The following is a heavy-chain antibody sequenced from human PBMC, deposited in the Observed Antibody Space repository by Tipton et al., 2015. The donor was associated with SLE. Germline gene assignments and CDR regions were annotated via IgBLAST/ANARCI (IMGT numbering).Heavy chain of an antibody. CDR2: ISSSGSTI. CDR1: GFTFSSYE. D-gene: IGHD2-15*01. CDR3: AREGVSSPDY. Sequence: SLRLSCAASGFTFSSYEMNWVRQAPGKGLEWVSYISSSGSTIYYADSVKGRFTISRDNAKSSLYLQMNSLRAEDTAVYYCAREGVSSPDYWGQGTLVTVSS. J-gene: IGHJ4*02. V-gene: IGHV3-48*03.